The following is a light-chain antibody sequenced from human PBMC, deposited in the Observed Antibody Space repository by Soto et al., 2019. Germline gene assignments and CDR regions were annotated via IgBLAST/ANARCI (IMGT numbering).Light chain of an antibody. V-gene: IGKV1-39*01. J-gene: IGKJ5*01. Sequence: IQVSQAPSFLSASVGDRVTITCRASQSISSYLNWYQQKPGKAPKLLIYAASSLQSGVPSRFSGSGSGTDFTLTISSLETEDFATYYCQQSYSTPITFGQGTRL. CDR3: QQSYSTPIT. CDR2: AAS. CDR1: QSISSY.